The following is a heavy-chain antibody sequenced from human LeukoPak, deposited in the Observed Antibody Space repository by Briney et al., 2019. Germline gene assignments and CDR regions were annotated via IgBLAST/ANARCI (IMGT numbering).Heavy chain of an antibody. CDR2: ISSSGSTI. D-gene: IGHD5-12*01. J-gene: IGHJ4*02. Sequence: PGGSLTLSCAASGFTFSSYEMKWVRQAPGKGLEWVSYISSSGSTIYYADTVNGRFTISRDNAKNSLYLQMNSLRAEDTAVYYCARGYSGPRGYFDYWGQGTLVTVSS. CDR1: GFTFSSYE. V-gene: IGHV3-48*03. CDR3: ARGYSGPRGYFDY.